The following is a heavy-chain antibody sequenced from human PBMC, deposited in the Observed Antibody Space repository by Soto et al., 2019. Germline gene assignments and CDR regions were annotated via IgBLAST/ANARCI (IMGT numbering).Heavy chain of an antibody. D-gene: IGHD3-22*01. Sequence: QVQLVQSGAEVKKPGASVKVSCKASGYIFTNHYIHWVRQAPGQGLEWMGIINPSGGSTNYLQKFKGRSTMTRDKSARTVYMERRSRRSEDTAVYFCARADYYDSSGFYYDCWGQGTLVSVST. CDR3: ARADYYDSSGFYYDC. CDR2: INPSGGST. J-gene: IGHJ4*02. CDR1: GYIFTNHY. V-gene: IGHV1-46*01.